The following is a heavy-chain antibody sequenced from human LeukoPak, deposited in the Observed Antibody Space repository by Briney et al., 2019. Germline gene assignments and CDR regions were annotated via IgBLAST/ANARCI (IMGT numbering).Heavy chain of an antibody. V-gene: IGHV1-18*01. J-gene: IGHJ3*02. CDR1: GYTFTSYG. CDR3: ARDHGTTDAFDI. CDR2: ISAYNGNT. Sequence: ASVKVSCKASGYTFTSYGISWVRQAPGQGLEWMGWISAYNGNTNYAQKPQGRVTMTTDTSTSTAYMELSSLRSEDTAVYYCARDHGTTDAFDIWGQGTMVTVSS. D-gene: IGHD1-7*01.